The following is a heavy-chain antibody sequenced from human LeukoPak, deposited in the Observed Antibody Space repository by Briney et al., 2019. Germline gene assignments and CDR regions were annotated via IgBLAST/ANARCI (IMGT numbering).Heavy chain of an antibody. CDR3: AREGPCSGGSCYSGYNYFDY. Sequence: GGSLRLSCAASGFTFSSYSMNWGRQAPGKGLEWGAVISYDGSNKYYADSVKGRFTISRDNSKNTLYLKMNSLRAEDTAVYYCAREGPCSGGSCYSGYNYFDYWGQGTLVTVSS. CDR1: GFTFSSYS. D-gene: IGHD2-15*01. J-gene: IGHJ4*02. V-gene: IGHV3-30*03. CDR2: ISYDGSNK.